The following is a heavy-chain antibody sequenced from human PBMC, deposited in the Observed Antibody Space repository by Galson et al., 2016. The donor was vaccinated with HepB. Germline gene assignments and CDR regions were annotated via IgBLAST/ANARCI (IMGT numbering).Heavy chain of an antibody. D-gene: IGHD1-14*01. CDR2: ITGSGAGT. CDR1: GFTFSSHA. CDR3: AHAVEGGRNPPGLAFDI. J-gene: IGHJ3*02. Sequence: SLRLSCAASGFTFSSHAMTWVRQAPGKGLEWVSGITGSGAGTYYADSVKGRFTISRDNSKNTLFLQMNSTRADDTAVYYCAHAVEGGRNPPGLAFDIWGQGTLVIVAS. V-gene: IGHV3-23*01.